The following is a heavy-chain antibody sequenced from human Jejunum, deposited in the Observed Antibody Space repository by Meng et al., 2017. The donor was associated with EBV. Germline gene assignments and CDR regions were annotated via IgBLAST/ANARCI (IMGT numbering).Heavy chain of an antibody. CDR1: GDTFADDS. CDR2: IDQYGRA. CDR3: SRLRVDPFDNWFDP. V-gene: IGHV4-34*01. D-gene: IGHD5-12*01. J-gene: IGHJ5*02. Sequence: ARLFRPSVTPCPTCAVSGDTFADDSGGCIRQPPRQGPQWIVEIDQYGRANNNPSLKSRLTMSVDTSKNQFSPKLNSVTAADTAVYYCSRLRVDPFDNWFDPWGQGILVTVSS.